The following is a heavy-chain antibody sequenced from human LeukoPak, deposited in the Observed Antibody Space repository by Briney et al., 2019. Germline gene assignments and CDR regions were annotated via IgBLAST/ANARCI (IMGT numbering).Heavy chain of an antibody. J-gene: IGHJ4*02. Sequence: GGSLRLSCAASGFTFSNYWMSWVRQAPGKGLEWVANIKQDRSEKYYVDSVKGRFTISRGNAKNSLYLQMNSLRAEDTAVYYCAREPASGSYYETFDYWGQGTLVTVSS. V-gene: IGHV3-7*01. D-gene: IGHD3-10*01. CDR2: IKQDRSEK. CDR3: AREPASGSYYETFDY. CDR1: GFTFSNYW.